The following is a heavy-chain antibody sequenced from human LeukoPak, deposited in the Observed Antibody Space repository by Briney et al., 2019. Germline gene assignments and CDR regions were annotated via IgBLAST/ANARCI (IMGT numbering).Heavy chain of an antibody. J-gene: IGHJ5*02. D-gene: IGHD1-7*01. CDR3: ARVNYYPEYNWFDP. Sequence: SQTLSLTCAISGDSVSSNSAAWNWLRQSPSRGLEWLGRTYYRSKWYNDYAVSVKSRITINPDTSKNQFSLQLNSVTPEDTAVYYCARVNYYPEYNWFDPWGQGTLVTVSS. CDR2: TYYRSKWYN. V-gene: IGHV6-1*01. CDR1: GDSVSSNSAA.